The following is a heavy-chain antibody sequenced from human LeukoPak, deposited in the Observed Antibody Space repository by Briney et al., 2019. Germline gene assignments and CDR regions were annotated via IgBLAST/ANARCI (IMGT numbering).Heavy chain of an antibody. D-gene: IGHD6-13*01. CDR2: ISYDGYDK. Sequence: GRSLRLSCAASGFTFSGYGMHWVRQAPGKGLEWVTLISYDGYDKSYADSVRGRFTISRDNSKNTLYLQMDSLRSEDTAVYYCARDFFPIVDSSWYEIGYWGQGTLVTVSS. CDR3: ARDFFPIVDSSWYEIGY. J-gene: IGHJ4*02. CDR1: GFTFSGYG. V-gene: IGHV3-30*03.